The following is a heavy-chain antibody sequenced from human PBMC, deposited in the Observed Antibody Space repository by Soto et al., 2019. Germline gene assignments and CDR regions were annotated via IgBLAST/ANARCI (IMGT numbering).Heavy chain of an antibody. V-gene: IGHV1-2*02. CDR3: ARSSRYYDSSGYSPWFDP. J-gene: IGHJ5*02. Sequence: ASVKVSCKASGYTFTSYAMHWVRQAPGQRLEWMGWINPNSGGTNYAQKFQGRVTMTRDTSISTAYMELSRLRSDDTAVYYCARSSRYYDSSGYSPWFDPWGQGTLVTVSS. D-gene: IGHD3-22*01. CDR1: GYTFTSYA. CDR2: INPNSGGT.